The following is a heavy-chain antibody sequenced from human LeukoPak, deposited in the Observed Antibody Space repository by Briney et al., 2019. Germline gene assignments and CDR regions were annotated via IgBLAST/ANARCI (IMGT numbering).Heavy chain of an antibody. CDR3: AKDGPASGWRDFDY. CDR1: GFTFDDYA. Sequence: PGRSLRLSCAASGFTFDDYAMHWVRQVPGKGLEWVSGISWNSGSIGYADSVKGRFTISRDNAKNSLYLQMNSLRAEDTALYYCAKDGPASGWRDFDYWGQGTLVTVSS. CDR2: ISWNSGSI. D-gene: IGHD6-19*01. J-gene: IGHJ4*02. V-gene: IGHV3-9*01.